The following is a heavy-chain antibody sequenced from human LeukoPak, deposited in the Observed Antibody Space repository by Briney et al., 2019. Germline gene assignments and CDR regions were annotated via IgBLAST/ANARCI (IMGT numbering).Heavy chain of an antibody. V-gene: IGHV4-59*12. CDR3: ARVRRGYYDSSGYPHDAFDI. CDR2: IYYSGST. Sequence: SETLSLTCTVSGGSISSYYWSWIRQPPGKGLEWIGYIYYSGSTNYNPSLKSRVTISVDTSKNQFSLKLSSVTAADTAVYYCARVRRGYYDSSGYPHDAFDIWGQGTMVTVSS. D-gene: IGHD3-22*01. CDR1: GGSISSYY. J-gene: IGHJ3*02.